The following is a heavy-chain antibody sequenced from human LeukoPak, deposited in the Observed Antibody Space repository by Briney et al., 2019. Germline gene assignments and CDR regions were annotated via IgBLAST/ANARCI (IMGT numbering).Heavy chain of an antibody. CDR2: IYIRGTS. J-gene: IGHJ4*02. CDR3: ARGYWFYFDY. Sequence: SETLSLTCTVSGDSINSGSYYWSWIRQPAGKGLEWIGRIYIRGTSIYNPSLKSRVTISADTSKNQFSLNLSSVTAADTAVYYCARGYWFYFDYWGQGTLVTVSS. D-gene: IGHD2-8*02. V-gene: IGHV4-61*02. CDR1: GDSINSGSYY.